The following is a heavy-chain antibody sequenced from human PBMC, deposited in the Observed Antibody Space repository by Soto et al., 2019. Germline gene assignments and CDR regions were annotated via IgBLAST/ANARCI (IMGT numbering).Heavy chain of an antibody. J-gene: IGHJ6*02. CDR2: IKQDGSEK. CDR1: GFTFSSYW. D-gene: IGHD3-22*01. Sequence: LRLSCAASGFTFSSYWMSWVRQAPGKGLEWVANIKQDGSEKYYVDSVKGRFTISRDNAKNSLYLQMNSLRAEDTAVYYCARTPGTSSYYYDSSGYYAGYYYYGMDVWGQGTTVTVSS. CDR3: ARTPGTSSYYYDSSGYYAGYYYYGMDV. V-gene: IGHV3-7*01.